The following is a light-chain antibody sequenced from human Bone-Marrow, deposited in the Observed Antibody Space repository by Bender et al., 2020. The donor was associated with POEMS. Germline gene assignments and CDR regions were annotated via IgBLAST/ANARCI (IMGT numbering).Light chain of an antibody. CDR3: QAYHNTAVV. CDR2: QDS. J-gene: IGLJ2*01. V-gene: IGLV3-1*01. CDR1: KLGEKY. Sequence: SYGLTQPPSVSVSPGQTASITCSGDKLGEKYVCWYQQKPGQSPVLVIYQDSRRPSGIPERFSGSNSGSTATLTISATQAMDEADYYCQAYHNTAVVFGGGTKLTVL.